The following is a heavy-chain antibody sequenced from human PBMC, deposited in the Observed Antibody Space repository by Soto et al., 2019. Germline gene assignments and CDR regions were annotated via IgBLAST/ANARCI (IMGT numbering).Heavy chain of an antibody. V-gene: IGHV1-3*01. CDR2: INAGNGNT. D-gene: IGHD2-2*01. Sequence: ASVKVSCKASGYTFTSYAMHWVRQAPGQRLEWMGWINAGNGNTKYSQKSQGRVTITRDTSASTAYMELSSLRSEDTAIYYCARGYCSSTSCHEDFWGQGTLVTVSS. CDR3: ARGYCSSTSCHEDF. CDR1: GYTFTSYA. J-gene: IGHJ4*02.